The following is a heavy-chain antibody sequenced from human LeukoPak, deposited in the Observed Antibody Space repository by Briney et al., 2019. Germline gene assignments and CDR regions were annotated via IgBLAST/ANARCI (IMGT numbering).Heavy chain of an antibody. CDR3: VRSSGWRGGNFDY. J-gene: IGHJ4*02. V-gene: IGHV1-18*01. CDR1: RYTFTSYG. Sequence: GALVKLSCKASRYTFTSYGISWVRQSPGPGLKWMGWISAYNGNTNYAQKLQCRVTMTTDTSTSTAYMELRSLRSDDTAVYYCVRSSGWRGGNFDYWGEGTLVTVSS. CDR2: ISAYNGNT. D-gene: IGHD6-19*01.